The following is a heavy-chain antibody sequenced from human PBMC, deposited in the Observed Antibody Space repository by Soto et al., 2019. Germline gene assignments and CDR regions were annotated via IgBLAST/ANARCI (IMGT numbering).Heavy chain of an antibody. J-gene: IGHJ6*02. CDR3: ARPTGGSSSGRYYYGMDV. D-gene: IGHD6-13*01. V-gene: IGHV1-69*01. CDR1: GGTFSSYA. Sequence: QVQLVQSGAEVKKPGSSVKVSCKASGGTFSSYAISWVRQAPGQGLEWMGGIIPIFGTANYAQKFQGRVTITAVESTSTAYMELISLRSEDTAVYYCARPTGGSSSGRYYYGMDVWGQGTTVTVSS. CDR2: IIPIFGTA.